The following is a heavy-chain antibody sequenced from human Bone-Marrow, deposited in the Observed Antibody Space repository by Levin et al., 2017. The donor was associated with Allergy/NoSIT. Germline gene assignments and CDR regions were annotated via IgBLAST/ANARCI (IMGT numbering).Heavy chain of an antibody. V-gene: IGHV3-23*01. CDR1: GFTFRSYP. D-gene: IGHD2-8*01. J-gene: IGHJ4*02. CDR2: VSANTGAT. CDR3: AKDCTDGTCYAALDY. Sequence: QSGGSLRLSCAASGFTFRSYPMTWVRQAPGKGLEWVSVVSANTGATHYADSVKGRFTISRDNSKNTVYLQMDSLRAEDTAIYYCAKDCTDGTCYAALDYWGQGALVTVSS.